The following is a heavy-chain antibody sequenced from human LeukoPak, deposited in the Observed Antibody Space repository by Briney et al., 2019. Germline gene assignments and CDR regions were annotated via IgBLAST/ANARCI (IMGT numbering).Heavy chain of an antibody. CDR2: IYYSGST. J-gene: IGHJ4*02. D-gene: IGHD3-16*01. Sequence: GSLRLSCAASGFTFSSYEMNWVRQAPGKGLECIGSIYYSGSTFYTPSLKSRVCMSLDTSKNQFSLKLSSVTAADTPVYYCARVGGRNTYYFDYWGQGTLVTVSS. CDR1: GFTFSSYE. CDR3: ARVGGRNTYYFDY. V-gene: IGHV4-38-2*01.